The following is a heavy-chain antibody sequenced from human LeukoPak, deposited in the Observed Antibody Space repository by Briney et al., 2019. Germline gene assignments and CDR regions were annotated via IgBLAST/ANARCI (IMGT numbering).Heavy chain of an antibody. V-gene: IGHV3-53*01. Sequence: GGSLRLSCVASGFAVGSNYMSWVRQAPGKGLEWVSLIYSGGAIRYADSVKGRFTISKDSSKNTLFLQMNDLTVEDTARYYCARRPGNWGQGILVTVSS. D-gene: IGHD1-14*01. CDR3: ARRPGN. CDR2: IYSGGAI. J-gene: IGHJ4*02. CDR1: GFAVGSNY.